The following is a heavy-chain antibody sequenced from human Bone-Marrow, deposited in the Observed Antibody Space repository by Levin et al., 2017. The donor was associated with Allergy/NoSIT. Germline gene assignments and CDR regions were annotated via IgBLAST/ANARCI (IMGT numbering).Heavy chain of an antibody. CDR1: GFTFSTYA. J-gene: IGHJ4*02. Sequence: GESLKISCAASGFTFSTYAMSWVRQAPGKGLEWVSTISDGSDSTHYAESVKGRFTVSRDNSKNTVYLQMNSLRAEDTAVYYCAKDFRATVVVVEATWGLEFWGQGTLVTVSS. V-gene: IGHV3-23*01. CDR3: AKDFRATVVVVEATWGLEF. D-gene: IGHD2-15*01. CDR2: ISDGSDST.